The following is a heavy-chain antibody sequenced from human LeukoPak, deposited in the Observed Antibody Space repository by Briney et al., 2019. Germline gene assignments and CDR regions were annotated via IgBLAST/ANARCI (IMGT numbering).Heavy chain of an antibody. J-gene: IGHJ6*03. Sequence: PSETLSLTCAVYGGSFSGYYWSWIRQPPGKGLEWIGEINHSGSTNYNPSLKSRVTISVDTSKNQFSLKLSSVTAADTAVYYCERGRRGYSYGIYYYYYMDVWGKGTTVTVSS. CDR2: INHSGST. D-gene: IGHD5-18*01. V-gene: IGHV4-34*01. CDR3: ERGRRGYSYGIYYYYYMDV. CDR1: GGSFSGYY.